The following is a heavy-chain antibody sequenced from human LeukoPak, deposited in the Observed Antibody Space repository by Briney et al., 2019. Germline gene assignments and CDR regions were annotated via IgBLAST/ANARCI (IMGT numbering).Heavy chain of an antibody. CDR2: IYYSGST. D-gene: IGHD2-2*03. CDR1: GASISSSGYY. J-gene: IGHJ5*02. Sequence: SSETLSLTCTVSGASISSSGYYWGWIRQPPGKGLEWIGSIYYSGSTYYNPSLKSRVTISVDTSKNQFSLKLSSVTAADTAVYYCARGRSGYCSSTSCYGGWFDPWGQGTLVTVSS. CDR3: ARGRSGYCSSTSCYGGWFDP. V-gene: IGHV4-39*07.